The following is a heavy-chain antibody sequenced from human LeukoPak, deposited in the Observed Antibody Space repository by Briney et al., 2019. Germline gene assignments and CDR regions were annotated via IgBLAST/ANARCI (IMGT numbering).Heavy chain of an antibody. CDR2: FDHEDGET. V-gene: IGHV1-2*02. D-gene: IGHD1-1*01. CDR3: ARDKQLDWAHYHYCYMDV. CDR1: GYTFTGYY. J-gene: IGHJ6*03. Sequence: ASVKVSCKASGYTFTGYYMHWVRQAPGKGLEWMGGFDHEDGETVYAQKFQGRVTMTRDTSISTVYMELSRLRSDDTAVYYCARDKQLDWAHYHYCYMDVWGKGTTVAVSS.